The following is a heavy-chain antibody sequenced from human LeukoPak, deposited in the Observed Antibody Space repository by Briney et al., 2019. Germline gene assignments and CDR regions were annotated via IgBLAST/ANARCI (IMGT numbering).Heavy chain of an antibody. Sequence: GESLKISCKASGYTFTSYWIGWVRQMPGKGLGWMGIIYPGDSETRYSPSFQGQVTISTDRSITTAYLQWSSVKASDTAMYYCARWSVSGTVYWGQGALVTVSS. V-gene: IGHV5-51*01. CDR2: IYPGDSET. CDR1: GYTFTSYW. J-gene: IGHJ4*02. D-gene: IGHD6-19*01. CDR3: ARWSVSGTVY.